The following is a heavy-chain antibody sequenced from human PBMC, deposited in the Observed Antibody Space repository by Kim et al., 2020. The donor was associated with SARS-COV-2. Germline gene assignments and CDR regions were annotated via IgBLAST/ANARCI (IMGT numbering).Heavy chain of an antibody. CDR3: AKEWSYYDILTGYQDYWYFDL. Sequence: GGSLRLSCAASGFTFDDYAMHWVRHAPGKGLEWVSGISWNSGSIGYADSVKGRFTISRDNAKNSLYLQMNSLRAEDTALYYCAKEWSYYDILTGYQDYWYFDLWGRGTLVTVSS. J-gene: IGHJ2*01. V-gene: IGHV3-9*01. D-gene: IGHD3-9*01. CDR2: ISWNSGSI. CDR1: GFTFDDYA.